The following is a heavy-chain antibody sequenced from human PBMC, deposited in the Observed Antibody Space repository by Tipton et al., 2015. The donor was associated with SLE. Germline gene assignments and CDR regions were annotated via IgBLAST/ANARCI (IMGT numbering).Heavy chain of an antibody. Sequence: SLRLSCAASGFIFSSYAMHWVRQAPGKGLEWVAVISYDGSNKYYADSVKGRFTVSRDNSKDTVYLHMNSLRTDDTAVYYCARDQKAVENWFDPWGQGTLVTVSS. V-gene: IGHV3-30*04. CDR2: ISYDGSNK. J-gene: IGHJ5*02. CDR1: GFIFSSYA. CDR3: ARDQKAVENWFDP. D-gene: IGHD6-19*01.